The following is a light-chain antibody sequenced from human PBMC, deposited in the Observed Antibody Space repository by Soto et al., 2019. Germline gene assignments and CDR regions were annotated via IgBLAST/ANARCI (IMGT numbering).Light chain of an antibody. Sequence: DVEMTQSPDSLAVSLGERATINCKCSQSVLYTSNNKNYLAWYQQKPRQSPKLLNSWASTRESGVPDRFSGAGSGTDFTLTISSLQAEDVAVYYCQQYYTPPWTFGQGTKVEVK. J-gene: IGKJ1*01. CDR1: QSVLYTSNNKNY. CDR3: QQYYTPPWT. V-gene: IGKV4-1*01. CDR2: WAS.